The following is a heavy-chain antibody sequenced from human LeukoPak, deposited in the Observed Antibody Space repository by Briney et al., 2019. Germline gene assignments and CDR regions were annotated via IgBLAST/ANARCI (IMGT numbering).Heavy chain of an antibody. V-gene: IGHV3-7*03. CDR2: INQDGSGK. J-gene: IGHJ5*02. CDR1: GFTFSSYW. D-gene: IGHD6-19*01. Sequence: PGGSLRLSCAASGFTFSSYWMSWVRQAPGKGLEWVANINQDGSGKYYVDSVKGRFTIPRDNAKNSLYLQMNSLRAEDTAVYYCAKESGWPGENWFDPWGQGTLVTVSS. CDR3: AKESGWPGENWFDP.